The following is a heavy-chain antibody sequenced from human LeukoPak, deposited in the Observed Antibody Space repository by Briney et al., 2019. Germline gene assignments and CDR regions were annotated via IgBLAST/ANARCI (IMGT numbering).Heavy chain of an antibody. Sequence: GGSLRLSCAASGFTFSNYDMSWVRQAPGKGLEWVSGISGSGDSTYYADSVKGRFTISRDNSKNTLYLQVSSLGDGDTAIYYCASACTSTSCYLPAYWGQGTLVTVSS. V-gene: IGHV3-23*01. CDR3: ASACTSTSCYLPAY. D-gene: IGHD2-2*01. CDR1: GFTFSNYD. J-gene: IGHJ4*02. CDR2: ISGSGDST.